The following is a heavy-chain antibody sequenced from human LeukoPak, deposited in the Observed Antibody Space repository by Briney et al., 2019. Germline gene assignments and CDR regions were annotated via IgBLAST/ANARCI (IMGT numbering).Heavy chain of an antibody. V-gene: IGHV3-30*02. CDR2: IRYDGSNK. CDR3: ATSTFLAPFRIDY. CDR1: GFTFSSYG. Sequence: PGGSLRLSCAASGFTFSSYGMHWVRQAPGKGLEWVAFIRYDGSNKYYADSVKGRFTISRDNSKNTLYLQMNSLRAEDTAVYYCATSTFLAPFRIDYWGQGTLVTVSS. J-gene: IGHJ4*02. D-gene: IGHD2-21*01.